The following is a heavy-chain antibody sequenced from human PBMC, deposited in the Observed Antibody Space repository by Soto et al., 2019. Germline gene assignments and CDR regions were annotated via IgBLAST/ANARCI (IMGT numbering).Heavy chain of an antibody. CDR3: ARITMTGGIDY. J-gene: IGHJ4*02. V-gene: IGHV4-31*03. D-gene: IGHD3-22*01. Sequence: SETLSLTCTVSGGSISSGGYYWSWIRQHPGKGLEWIGYIYYSGSTYCNPSLKSRVTISVDTSKNQFSLKLSSVTAADTAVYYCARITMTGGIDYWGQGTLVTVSS. CDR1: GGSISSGGYY. CDR2: IYYSGST.